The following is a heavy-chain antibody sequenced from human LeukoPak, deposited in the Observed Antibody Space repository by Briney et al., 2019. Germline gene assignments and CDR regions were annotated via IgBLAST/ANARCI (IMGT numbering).Heavy chain of an antibody. V-gene: IGHV3-21*01. CDR1: GFTFSSYS. Sequence: GGSLRLSCAASGFTFSSYSMNWVRQAPGKGLEGVSSISSSSSYIYYADSVKGRFTISRDNAKKSLYLQMNSLRAEDTAVYYCARATTYDILTGSSDYWGQGTLVTVSS. CDR3: ARATTYDILTGSSDY. J-gene: IGHJ4*02. D-gene: IGHD3-9*01. CDR2: ISSSSSYI.